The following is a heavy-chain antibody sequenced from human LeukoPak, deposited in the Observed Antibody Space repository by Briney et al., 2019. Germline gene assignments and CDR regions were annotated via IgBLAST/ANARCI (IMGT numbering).Heavy chain of an antibody. CDR3: AREGYSSGYIDY. J-gene: IGHJ4*02. CDR1: GFTFSRYW. CDR2: INSDGSST. D-gene: IGHD3-22*01. V-gene: IGHV3-74*01. Sequence: PGGSLRLSCAASGFTFSRYWMHWVRQAPGKGLVWVSRINSDGSSTSYADSVKGRFTISRDNAKNTLYLQMNSLRAEDTAVYYCAREGYSSGYIDYWGQGTLVTVSS.